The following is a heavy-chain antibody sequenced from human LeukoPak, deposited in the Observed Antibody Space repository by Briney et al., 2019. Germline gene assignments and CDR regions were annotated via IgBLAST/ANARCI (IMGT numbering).Heavy chain of an antibody. Sequence: ASVKVSCKASGYTFTNYYMHWVRLTPAQGLEWMSIINPSGDSTSYAQKFQGRLTVTRDTSTSTVYLELSSLRSEDTAVYYCARENGAYCGGDCLPDYFDYWGQGTLLTVSS. CDR3: ARENGAYCGGDCLPDYFDY. V-gene: IGHV1-46*01. J-gene: IGHJ4*02. CDR2: INPSGDST. CDR1: GYTFTNYY. D-gene: IGHD2-21*02.